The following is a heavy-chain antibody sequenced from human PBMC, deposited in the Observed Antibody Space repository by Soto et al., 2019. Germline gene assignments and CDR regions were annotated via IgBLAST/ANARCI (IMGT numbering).Heavy chain of an antibody. D-gene: IGHD5-12*01. J-gene: IGHJ4*02. Sequence: GGSLRLSCAASGFTFSSYAMSWVRQAPGKGLEWVSAISGSGGSTYYADSVKGRFTISRDNSKNTLYLQRNSLRAEDTAVYYCAKAGGGYDFGPLDYWGQGTLVTVSS. CDR2: ISGSGGST. CDR3: AKAGGGYDFGPLDY. V-gene: IGHV3-23*01. CDR1: GFTFSSYA.